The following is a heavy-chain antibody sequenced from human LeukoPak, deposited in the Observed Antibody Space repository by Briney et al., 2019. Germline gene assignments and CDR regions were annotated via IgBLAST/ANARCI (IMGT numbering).Heavy chain of an antibody. V-gene: IGHV1-46*01. CDR1: GYTFTDYY. CDR2: INPSAGST. Sequence: ASLKVSCKASGYTFTDYYIYWVRQAPGHGLEWRGIINPSAGSTTYAQKFQGRVAMTRDTSTSTVYMELSSLRSEDTAVYYCARDRRYNDYDYCFDYWGQGTLLTVSS. J-gene: IGHJ4*02. D-gene: IGHD5-12*01. CDR3: ARDRRYNDYDYCFDY.